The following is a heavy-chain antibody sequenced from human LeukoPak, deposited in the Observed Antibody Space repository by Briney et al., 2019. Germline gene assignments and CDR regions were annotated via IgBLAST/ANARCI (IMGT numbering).Heavy chain of an antibody. D-gene: IGHD3-10*01. CDR1: GFTFSSYS. CDR2: ISSSSSYI. CDR3: ARDGTSPVGYYYGSGSYLIDY. J-gene: IGHJ4*02. V-gene: IGHV3-21*01. Sequence: AGGSLRLSCAASGFTFSSYSMNWVRQAPGKGLEWVSSISSSSSYIYYADSVKGRFTISRDNAKNSLYLQMNSLRAEDTAVYYCARDGTSPVGYYYGSGSYLIDYWGQGTLVTVSS.